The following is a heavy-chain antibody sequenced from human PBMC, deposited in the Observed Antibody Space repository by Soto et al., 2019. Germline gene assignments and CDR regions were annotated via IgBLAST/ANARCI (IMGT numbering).Heavy chain of an antibody. CDR1: GFTFSSYS. CDR3: ARDGSYDSSGYYYIYYYYGMDV. J-gene: IGHJ6*02. CDR2: ISSSSTI. Sequence: GGSLRLSCAASGFTFSSYSMNWVRQAPGKGLEWVSYISSSSTIYYADSVKGRFTISRDNAKNSLYLQMNSLRDEDTAVYYCARDGSYDSSGYYYIYYYYGMDVWGQGTKVTVSS. D-gene: IGHD3-22*01. V-gene: IGHV3-48*02.